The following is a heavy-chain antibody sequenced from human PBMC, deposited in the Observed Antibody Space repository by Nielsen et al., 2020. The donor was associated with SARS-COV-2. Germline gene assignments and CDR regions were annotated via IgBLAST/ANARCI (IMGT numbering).Heavy chain of an antibody. CDR3: AKQWIQLWLLDY. CDR1: GFSFNSYW. Sequence: GESLKISCAASGFSFNSYWMSWVRQAPGKGLEWVANIKQDGGEKYYVDSVKGRFTISRDDAKNSLYLQMNSLTAEDTAVYYCAKQWIQLWLLDYWGQGTLVTVSS. CDR2: IKQDGGEK. J-gene: IGHJ4*02. D-gene: IGHD5-18*01. V-gene: IGHV3-7*03.